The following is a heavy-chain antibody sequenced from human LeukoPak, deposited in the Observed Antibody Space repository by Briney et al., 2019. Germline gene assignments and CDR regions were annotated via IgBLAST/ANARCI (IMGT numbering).Heavy chain of an antibody. D-gene: IGHD3-22*01. J-gene: IGHJ4*02. V-gene: IGHV3-30*03. CDR1: GFTFSSYG. Sequence: GGSLRLSCAASGFTFSSYGMRWVRQAPGKGLEWAAAISYDGSNKYYAYLVKGLFIISRDNSKNTPYLQMNILRAEDTALHYCAAGVSPSGYYPGDYWGQGTRVTVSS. CDR2: ISYDGSNK. CDR3: AAGVSPSGYYPGDY.